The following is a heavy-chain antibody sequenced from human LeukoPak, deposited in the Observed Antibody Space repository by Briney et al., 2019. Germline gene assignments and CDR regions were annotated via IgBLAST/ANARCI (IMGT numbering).Heavy chain of an antibody. Sequence: SETLSLTCTVSGVSINGNYWTWIRQLPGKGLEWIGFVSDTGDTDYNPSLKSRLTISADTSKSQLSLGLSSVTAADTALYYCARVFRGVVTSNWFDPWGQGTLVTVSS. D-gene: IGHD3-3*01. CDR3: ARVFRGVVTSNWFDP. CDR2: VSDTGDT. V-gene: IGHV4-59*01. CDR1: GVSINGNY. J-gene: IGHJ5*02.